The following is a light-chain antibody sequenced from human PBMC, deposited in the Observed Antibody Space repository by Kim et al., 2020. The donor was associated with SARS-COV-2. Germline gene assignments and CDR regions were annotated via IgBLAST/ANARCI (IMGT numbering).Light chain of an antibody. V-gene: IGLV2-23*02. CDR1: SSDVGSYNL. Sequence: GRSITLSCTGNSSDVGSYNLVSWYQQHPGKAPTLMIYEVSKRPSGVSNRFSGSKSGNTASLTISGLQAEDEADYYCCSYAGSSSYVFGTGTKVTVL. J-gene: IGLJ1*01. CDR3: CSYAGSSSYV. CDR2: EVS.